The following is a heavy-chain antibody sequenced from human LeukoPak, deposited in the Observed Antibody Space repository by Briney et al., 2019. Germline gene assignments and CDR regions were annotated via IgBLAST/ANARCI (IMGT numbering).Heavy chain of an antibody. Sequence: GGSLRLSCAASEFIVSINYMTWVRQAPGKGLEWVSLIYSRGDTKYADSVKGRFTISRDNAKNSLYLQMNSLRAEDTAVYYCAELGITMIGGVWGKGTTVTISS. CDR2: IYSRGDT. CDR1: EFIVSINY. CDR3: AELGITMIGGV. V-gene: IGHV3-53*01. D-gene: IGHD3-10*02. J-gene: IGHJ6*04.